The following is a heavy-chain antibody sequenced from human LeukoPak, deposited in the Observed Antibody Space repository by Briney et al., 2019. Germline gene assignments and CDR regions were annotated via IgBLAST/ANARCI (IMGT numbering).Heavy chain of an antibody. V-gene: IGHV3-23*01. CDR2: ISGSGGST. J-gene: IGHJ6*02. CDR3: AKSDFWSGRDYYGMDV. D-gene: IGHD3-3*01. Sequence: GGSLRLSCAASGVTFSSYAMSWVRQAPGKGLEWVSAISGSGGSTYYADSVKGRFTISRDNSKNTLYLQMNSLRAEDTTVYYCAKSDFWSGRDYYGMDVWGQGTTVTVSS. CDR1: GVTFSSYA.